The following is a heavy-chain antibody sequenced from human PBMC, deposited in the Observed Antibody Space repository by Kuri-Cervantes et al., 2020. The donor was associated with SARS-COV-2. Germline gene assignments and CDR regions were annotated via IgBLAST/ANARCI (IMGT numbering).Heavy chain of an antibody. CDR1: GDSISRYY. V-gene: IGHV4-59*12. CDR3: AIINWNRFDY. CDR2: IFNSGRT. D-gene: IGHD1-1*01. Sequence: SETLSLTCSVSGDSISRYYWTWIRQPPGKRLEWIGYIFNSGRTNQNNPSLKNPSLQNRATISLDTSKNLFSLSLSSVTAADTAVYYCAIINWNRFDYWGQGTLVTVSS. J-gene: IGHJ4*02.